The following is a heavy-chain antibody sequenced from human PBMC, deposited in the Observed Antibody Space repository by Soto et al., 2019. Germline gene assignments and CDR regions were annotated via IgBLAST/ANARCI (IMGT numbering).Heavy chain of an antibody. D-gene: IGHD2-15*01. CDR1: GYTLTELS. V-gene: IGHV1-24*01. CDR3: ATDHCSGGSCYPQWDA. J-gene: IGHJ6*02. Sequence: ASVKVSCKVSGYTLTELSMHWVRQAPGKGLEWMGGFDPEDGETIYAQKFQGRVTMTEDTSTDTAYMELSSLRSEDTAVYYCATDHCSGGSCYPQWDAWGQGTTVTVSS. CDR2: FDPEDGET.